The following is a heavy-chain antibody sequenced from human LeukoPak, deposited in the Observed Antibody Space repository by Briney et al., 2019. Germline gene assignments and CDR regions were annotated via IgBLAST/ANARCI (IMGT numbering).Heavy chain of an antibody. CDR2: IIPMFDTV. D-gene: IGHD3-22*01. CDR1: GGSFSTYG. CDR3: VRDYDTSGPQKNYFDF. J-gene: IGHJ4*02. Sequence: GASVTVSFKSSGGSFSTYGISWVRQAPGQGREWRGRIIPMFDTVNYAQNFQGRVTISADKSKTTTYMEMTSLRSGDTAVYYCVRDYDTSGPQKNYFDFWGQGTLVTVSS. V-gene: IGHV1-69*06.